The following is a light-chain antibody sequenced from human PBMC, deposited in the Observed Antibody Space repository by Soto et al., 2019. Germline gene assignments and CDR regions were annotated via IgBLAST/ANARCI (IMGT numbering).Light chain of an antibody. CDR2: STS. CDR3: LLYYGGAWV. Sequence: QAVVTQEPSLTVSPGGTVTLTCASSTGAVTSGYYPNWFQQKAGQAPRVLIYSTSNKHSWTPARFSGSLLGGKAALTLSGVQPEDEAEYYCLLYYGGAWVFGGGIKLTVL. CDR1: TGAVTSGYY. V-gene: IGLV7-43*01. J-gene: IGLJ3*02.